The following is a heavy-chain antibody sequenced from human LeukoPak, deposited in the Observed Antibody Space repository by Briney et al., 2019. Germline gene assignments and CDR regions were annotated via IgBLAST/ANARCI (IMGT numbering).Heavy chain of an antibody. Sequence: ASVKVSCKASGYTFTGYYMHWVQQAPGQGLEWMGRINPNSGGTNYAQKFQGRVTMTRDTSISTAYMELSRLRSDDTAVYYCARAKNSGSFVNWFDPWGQGTLVTVSS. CDR2: INPNSGGT. V-gene: IGHV1-2*06. J-gene: IGHJ5*02. D-gene: IGHD1-26*01. CDR1: GYTFTGYY. CDR3: ARAKNSGSFVNWFDP.